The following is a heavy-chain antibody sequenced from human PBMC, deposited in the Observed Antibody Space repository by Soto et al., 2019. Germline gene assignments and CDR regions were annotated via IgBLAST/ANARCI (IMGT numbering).Heavy chain of an antibody. Sequence: SVKVSCKASGGTFSSYAISWVRQAPGQGLEWMGGIIPIFGTANYAQKFQGRVTITADESKNQFSLKLSSVTAADTAVYYCARARYDSSGSVWFDPWGQGTLVTVSS. CDR1: GGTFSSYA. CDR2: IIPIFGTA. J-gene: IGHJ5*02. CDR3: ARARYDSSGSVWFDP. V-gene: IGHV1-69*13. D-gene: IGHD3-22*01.